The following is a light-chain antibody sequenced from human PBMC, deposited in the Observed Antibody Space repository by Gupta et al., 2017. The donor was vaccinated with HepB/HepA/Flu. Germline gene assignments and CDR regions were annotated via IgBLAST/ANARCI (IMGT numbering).Light chain of an antibody. Sequence: QSALTQRASVAGSARQSNTISCTGTSSDDGRYNLVSWYQQHPGKPPILRMYEVSRLPSGVSERFSGSKSGTTASLTISGIQAEDEADDYCCSFANSSTEVFGGGTKMTV. CDR2: EVS. J-gene: IGLJ2*01. CDR3: CSFANSSTEV. CDR1: SSDDGRYNL. V-gene: IGLV2-23*02.